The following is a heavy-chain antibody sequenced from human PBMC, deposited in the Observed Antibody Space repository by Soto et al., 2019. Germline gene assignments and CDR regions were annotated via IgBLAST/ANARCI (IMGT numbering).Heavy chain of an antibody. CDR2: IIPILGIA. Sequence: QVQLVQSGAEVKKRGSSVKVSCKASGGTFSSYTISWVRQAPGQGLEWMGRIIPILGIANYAQKFQGRVTITADKSTSTAYMELSSLRSEDTAVYYCARGRVQYDYSNYFDYWSQGTLVTVSS. V-gene: IGHV1-69*02. J-gene: IGHJ4*02. CDR1: GGTFSSYT. D-gene: IGHD4-4*01. CDR3: ARGRVQYDYSNYFDY.